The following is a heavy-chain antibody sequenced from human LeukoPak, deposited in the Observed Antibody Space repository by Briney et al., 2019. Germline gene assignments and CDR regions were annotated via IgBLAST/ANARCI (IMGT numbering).Heavy chain of an antibody. CDR1: GFTVSDNY. J-gene: IGHJ3*02. CDR3: ARAYDIVAYGVAFDI. D-gene: IGHD5-12*01. V-gene: IGHV3-53*01. CDR2: IYSGDTT. Sequence: PGGSLRLSCAVSGFTVSDNYMSWVRQAPGKGLEWVSLIYSGDTTLYADSVKGRFTISRDNAKNSLYLQMNSLRAEDTAVYYCARAYDIVAYGVAFDIWGQGTMVTVSS.